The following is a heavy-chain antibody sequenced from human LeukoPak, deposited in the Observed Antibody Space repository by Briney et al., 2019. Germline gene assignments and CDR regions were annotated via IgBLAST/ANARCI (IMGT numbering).Heavy chain of an antibody. V-gene: IGHV1-46*01. CDR3: ARDRWHSGYYGKQLGY. J-gene: IGHJ4*02. Sequence: ASVKVSCKASGYTFTSYYMHWVRQAPGQGLEWMGIINPSGGSTSYAQKFQGRVTMTRDTSKSTVYMELSSLRSEDTAVYYCARDRWHSGYYGKQLGYWGQGTLVTVSS. CDR1: GYTFTSYY. D-gene: IGHD3-22*01. CDR2: INPSGGST.